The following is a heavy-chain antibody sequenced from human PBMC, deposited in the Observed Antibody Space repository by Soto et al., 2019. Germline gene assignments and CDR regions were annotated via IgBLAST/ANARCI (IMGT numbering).Heavy chain of an antibody. J-gene: IGHJ6*02. D-gene: IGHD2-21*02. CDR3: AHSRCGGDCLQSSSSHYYYGMDV. CDR2: IYWDDDK. Sequence: QITLKESGPALVKPTQTLTLTCTISGFSLSTGGVGVGWIRQPPGKALEWLALIYWDDDKRYSPSLRSRLTITKDTSKNQVVLTLTNIDPVDTATYYCAHSRCGGDCLQSSSSHYYYGMDVWGQGITVTVSS. CDR1: GFSLSTGGVG. V-gene: IGHV2-5*02.